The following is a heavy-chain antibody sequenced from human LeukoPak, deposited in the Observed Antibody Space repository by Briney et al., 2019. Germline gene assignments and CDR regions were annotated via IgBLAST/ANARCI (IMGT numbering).Heavy chain of an antibody. CDR3: ARIPYSSGWYGAGGVHYYFDY. Sequence: SETLSLTCTVSGGSISSYYWSWIRQPPGKGLEWIGYIYYSGSTNYNPSLKSRVTISVDTSKNQFSLKLSSVTAADTAVYYCARIPYSSGWYGAGGVHYYFDYWGQGTLVTVSS. D-gene: IGHD6-19*01. V-gene: IGHV4-59*01. J-gene: IGHJ4*02. CDR2: IYYSGST. CDR1: GGSISSYY.